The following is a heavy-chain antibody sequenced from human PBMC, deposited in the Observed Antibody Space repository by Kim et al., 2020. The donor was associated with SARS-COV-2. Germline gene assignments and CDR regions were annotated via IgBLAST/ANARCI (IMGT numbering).Heavy chain of an antibody. J-gene: IGHJ5*02. Sequence: GGSLRLSCAASGFTVSSNYMSWVRQAPGKGLEWGSVIYSGGSTYYADSVKGRFTISRDNSKNTLYLQMNSLRAEDTAVYYCARERGSGWYGPNWFDPWGQGTLVTVSS. V-gene: IGHV3-53*01. CDR2: IYSGGST. CDR1: GFTVSSNY. D-gene: IGHD6-19*01. CDR3: ARERGSGWYGPNWFDP.